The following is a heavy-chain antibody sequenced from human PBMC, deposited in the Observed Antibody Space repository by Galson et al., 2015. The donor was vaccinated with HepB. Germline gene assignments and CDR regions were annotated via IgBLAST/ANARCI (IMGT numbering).Heavy chain of an antibody. V-gene: IGHV3-74*03. CDR1: GFTFNNYK. J-gene: IGHJ4*02. CDR3: GRSIGASGYHYDY. CDR2: IDSDERGT. Sequence: SLRLSCAATSGFTFNNYKIHWVRHVPGKGLVWVAYIDSDERGTKYADSVKGRFTISRDNARNTVFLQMNSLRVEDTAVYFCGRSIGASGYHYDYWGQGTLVAVAS. D-gene: IGHD3-22*01.